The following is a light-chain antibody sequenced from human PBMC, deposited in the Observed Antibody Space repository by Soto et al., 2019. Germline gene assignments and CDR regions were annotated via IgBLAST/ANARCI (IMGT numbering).Light chain of an antibody. CDR3: QEYNDWPLRT. J-gene: IGKJ1*01. V-gene: IGKV3-15*01. CDR2: GAS. CDR1: QSVSSN. Sequence: EIVMTQSPATLSVSPGERATLSCRASQSVSSNIAWYQQKPGQAPRLLISGASTRATGIPARFSGSGSGTEFTLTISSLESDDFALYFCQEYNDWPLRTFGQGTTVDIK.